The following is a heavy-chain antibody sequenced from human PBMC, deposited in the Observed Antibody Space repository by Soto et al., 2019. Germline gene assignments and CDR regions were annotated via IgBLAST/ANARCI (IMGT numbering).Heavy chain of an antibody. J-gene: IGHJ6*03. V-gene: IGHV3-30*18. D-gene: IGHD6-25*01. CDR3: AKGSVASPTYYYYYMDV. Sequence: PGGSLRLSCAASGFTLSSYGMHWVRQAPGKGLEWVAVITYDGSNKYYADSVKGRFTISRDNSKNTLYLQMNSLRAEDTAVYYCAKGSVASPTYYYYYMDVWGKGTTVTVSS. CDR1: GFTLSSYG. CDR2: ITYDGSNK.